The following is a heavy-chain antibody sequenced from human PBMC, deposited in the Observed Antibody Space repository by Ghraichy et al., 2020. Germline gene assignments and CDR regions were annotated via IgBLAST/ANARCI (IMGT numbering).Heavy chain of an antibody. Sequence: SETLSLTCAVSGYSISSGYYWGWIRQSPGKGLEWIGSIYHSGSTYYNPSLKSRVTISVDTSKNQFSLKLSSVTAADTAVYYCASHLLWSSPMDLFDYWGQGTLVTVSS. CDR1: GYSISSGYY. CDR2: IYHSGST. CDR3: ASHLLWSSPMDLFDY. J-gene: IGHJ4*02. V-gene: IGHV4-38-2*01. D-gene: IGHD3-10*01.